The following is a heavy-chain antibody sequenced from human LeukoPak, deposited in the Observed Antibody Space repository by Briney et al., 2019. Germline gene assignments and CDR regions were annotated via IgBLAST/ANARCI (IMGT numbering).Heavy chain of an antibody. J-gene: IGHJ4*02. D-gene: IGHD3-22*01. V-gene: IGHV3-21*01. CDR3: PRDDSHGYHFCDS. CDR1: GFTFISYS. CDR2: ISGSGEFI. Sequence: SGGSLRLSCAASGFTFISYSMNWIRQTPGKGLEWVSSISGSGEFIYYVDSVRGRFTISRDNGKNSLYLQMNSLRPEDTAVYYCPRDDSHGYHFCDSWGQGTLVTVSS.